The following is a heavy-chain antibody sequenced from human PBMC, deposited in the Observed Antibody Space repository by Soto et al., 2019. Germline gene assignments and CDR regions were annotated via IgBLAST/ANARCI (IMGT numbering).Heavy chain of an antibody. D-gene: IGHD2-2*01. CDR3: VKDMGGIVVVPAAYYYYGMDA. Sequence: PGGSLRLSCSASGFTFSSYAMHWVRQAPGKGLEYVSAISSNGGSTYYADSVKGRFTISRDNSKNTLYLQMSSLRAEDAAVYYCVKDMGGIVVVPAAYYYYGMDAWGQGTTVTVSS. J-gene: IGHJ6*02. V-gene: IGHV3-64D*06. CDR1: GFTFSSYA. CDR2: ISSNGGST.